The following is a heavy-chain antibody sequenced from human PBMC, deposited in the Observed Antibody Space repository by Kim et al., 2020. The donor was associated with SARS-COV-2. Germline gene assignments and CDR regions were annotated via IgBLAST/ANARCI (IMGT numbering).Heavy chain of an antibody. V-gene: IGHV1-24*01. Sequence: IYAQKFQGRVTMTEDTSTDTAYMELSSLRSEDTAVYYCATGTVTTDYFDYWGQGTLVTVSS. D-gene: IGHD4-17*01. J-gene: IGHJ4*02. CDR3: ATGTVTTDYFDY.